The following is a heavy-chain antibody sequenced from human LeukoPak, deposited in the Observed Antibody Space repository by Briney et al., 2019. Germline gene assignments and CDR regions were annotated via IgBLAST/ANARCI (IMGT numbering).Heavy chain of an antibody. Sequence: SVKVSCKASGGTFSSYAISWVRQAPGQGLEWMGGIIPIFGTTNYAQKFQDRVTITADKSTSTAYMELSSLRSEDTAVYYCARAYYHDSSDYYFPLDYWGQGTLVTVSS. CDR3: ARAYYHDSSDYYFPLDY. J-gene: IGHJ4*02. V-gene: IGHV1-69*06. D-gene: IGHD3-22*01. CDR1: GGTFSSYA. CDR2: IIPIFGTT.